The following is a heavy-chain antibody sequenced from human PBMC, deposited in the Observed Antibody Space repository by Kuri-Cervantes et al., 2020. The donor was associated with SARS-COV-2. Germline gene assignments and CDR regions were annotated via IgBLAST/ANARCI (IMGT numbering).Heavy chain of an antibody. Sequence: GGSLRLSCAASGFTFSSYSMDWVRQAPGKGLEWVSYISSSSSYIYYADSVQGRFTISRDNSKNTVYLQMNNLRAEDTAVYYCAKDKRFANSLGLDSWGQGTLVTVSS. CDR2: ISSSSSYI. V-gene: IGHV3-21*05. CDR1: GFTFSSYS. CDR3: AKDKRFANSLGLDS. D-gene: IGHD1-1*01. J-gene: IGHJ4*02.